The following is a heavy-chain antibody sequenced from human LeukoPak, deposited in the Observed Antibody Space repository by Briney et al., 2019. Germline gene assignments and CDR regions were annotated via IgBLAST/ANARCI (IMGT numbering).Heavy chain of an antibody. CDR3: TTDSEHKYGLNH. CDR2: IKTKTDGGST. J-gene: IGHJ4*02. Sequence: GGSLRLSCAASGLTFSHAWMGWVRQAPGNGLEWIGHIKTKTDGGSTDYAAPVKGRFTMSRDDSKNTLYLEMISLKSEDTGIYYCTTDSEHKYGLNHWGQGTLVIVSS. CDR1: GLTFSHAW. V-gene: IGHV3-15*01. D-gene: IGHD4-17*01.